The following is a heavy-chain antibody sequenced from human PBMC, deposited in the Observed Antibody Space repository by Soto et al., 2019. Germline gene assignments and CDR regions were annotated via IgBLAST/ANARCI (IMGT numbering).Heavy chain of an antibody. CDR1: GYTFTSYY. Sequence: ASVKVSCKASGYTFTSYYMHWVRQAPGQGLEWMGIINPSGGSTSYAQKFQGRVTMTRDTSTSTVYMELSSLRSEDTAVYYCAREESSAARRDYGMDVWGQGTTVTVSS. CDR2: INPSGGST. J-gene: IGHJ6*02. V-gene: IGHV1-46*01. D-gene: IGHD6-6*01. CDR3: AREESSAARRDYGMDV.